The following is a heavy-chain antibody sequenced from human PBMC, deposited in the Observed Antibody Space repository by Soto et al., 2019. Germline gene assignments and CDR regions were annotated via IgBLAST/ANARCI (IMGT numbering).Heavy chain of an antibody. Sequence: GGSLRLSCAASGFTFSSYAMSWFRQAPGKGLVWVSAISSDGGSTCYADSVKGRFTISRDNAKNTLYLQMNSLRAEDTAVYYCVRTSLVVAAATREDYWGQGTLVTVSS. CDR1: GFTFSSYA. J-gene: IGHJ4*02. D-gene: IGHD2-15*01. CDR3: VRTSLVVAAATREDY. CDR2: ISSDGGST. V-gene: IGHV3-23*01.